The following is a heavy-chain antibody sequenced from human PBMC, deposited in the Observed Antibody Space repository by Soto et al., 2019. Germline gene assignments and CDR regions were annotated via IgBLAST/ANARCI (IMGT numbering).Heavy chain of an antibody. D-gene: IGHD2-2*01. V-gene: IGHV1-8*01. CDR3: ARSGSTSCYGFDSYDYTDMYV. CDR2: MNPNSGNT. Sequence: GASVKVSCKASGYTFTTYDIHWVRQATGQGLEWMGWMNPNSGNTGYAQKFQGRVTMTRNTSISTAYMELSSLRSEDTAVYYCARSGSTSCYGFDSYDYTDMYVWAKGTTLPVSS. J-gene: IGHJ6*03. CDR1: GYTFTTYD.